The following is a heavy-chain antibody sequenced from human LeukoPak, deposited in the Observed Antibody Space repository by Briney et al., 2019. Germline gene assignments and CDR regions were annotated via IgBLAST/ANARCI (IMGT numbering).Heavy chain of an antibody. CDR3: ARGVRGYGSGSYFNY. Sequence: PGGSLRLSCAASGFTFSSYAMHWVRQAPGKGLEWVAVISYDGSNKYYADSVKGRFTISRDNSKNTLYLQMNSLRAEDTAVYYCARGVRGYGSGSYFNYWGQGTLVAVFS. J-gene: IGHJ4*02. CDR1: GFTFSSYA. D-gene: IGHD3-10*01. CDR2: ISYDGSNK. V-gene: IGHV3-30*04.